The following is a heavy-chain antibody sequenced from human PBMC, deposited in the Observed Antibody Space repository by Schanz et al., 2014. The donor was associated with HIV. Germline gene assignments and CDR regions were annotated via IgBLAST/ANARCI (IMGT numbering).Heavy chain of an antibody. V-gene: IGHV3-11*04. CDR1: GFTFGDHY. CDR2: ISGPGSAM. J-gene: IGHJ4*02. Sequence: VQLVESGGGLVKPGGSLSLSCVASGFTFGDHYMTWIRQAPGKGLEWVAHISGPGSAMSYADSVKGRFTISRDNSKNTLYLQMNSLRVEDTAVYYCARDLPNPYFNFSGPAGDYWGQGALVTVSS. CDR3: ARDLPNPYFNFSGPAGDY. D-gene: IGHD2-15*01.